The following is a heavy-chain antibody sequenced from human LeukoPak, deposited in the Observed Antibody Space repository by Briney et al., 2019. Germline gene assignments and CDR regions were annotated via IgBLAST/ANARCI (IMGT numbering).Heavy chain of an antibody. CDR2: ISSSSSYI. V-gene: IGHV3-21*01. Sequence: GGSPRLSCAASGFTFSSYSMNWVRQAPGKGLEWVSSISSSSSYIYYADSVKGRFTISRDNAKNSLYLQMNSLRAEDTAVYYCARRYSSSWYVWFDPWGQGTLVTVSS. CDR3: ARRYSSSWYVWFDP. D-gene: IGHD6-13*01. CDR1: GFTFSSYS. J-gene: IGHJ5*02.